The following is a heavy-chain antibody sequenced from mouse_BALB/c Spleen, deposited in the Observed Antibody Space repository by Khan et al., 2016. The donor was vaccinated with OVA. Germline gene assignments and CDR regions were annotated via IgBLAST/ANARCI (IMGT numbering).Heavy chain of an antibody. J-gene: IGHJ4*01. CDR2: ITYSGNI. CDR1: GDSITSGF. V-gene: IGHV3-8*02. Sequence: EVQLHDSGPSLVKPSQTLSLTCSVTGDSITSGFWNWIRKFPGNKFEYLGYITYSGNIYYNPSLNRRISITRDTSKSQSYLQLHSVTTENTATYYCSRSYGSWAMDYWGQGTSVTVSS. CDR3: SRSYGSWAMDY. D-gene: IGHD1-1*01.